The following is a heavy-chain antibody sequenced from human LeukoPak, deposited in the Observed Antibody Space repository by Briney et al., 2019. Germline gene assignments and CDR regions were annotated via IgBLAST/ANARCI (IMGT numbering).Heavy chain of an antibody. CDR3: ASGSSLTYYYYGMDV. V-gene: IGHV3-74*01. CDR1: GNYW. D-gene: IGHD6-6*01. J-gene: IGHJ6*02. CDR2: INSDGSST. Sequence: GGSLRLSCAASGNYWVHWVRQAPGKGLVWVSRINSDGSSTSYADSVKGRFTISRDNAKNTLYLQMNSLRAEDTAVYYCASGSSLTYYYYGMDVWGQGTTVTVSS.